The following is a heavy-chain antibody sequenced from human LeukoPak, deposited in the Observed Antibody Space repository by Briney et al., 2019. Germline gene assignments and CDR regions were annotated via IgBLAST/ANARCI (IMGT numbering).Heavy chain of an antibody. J-gene: IGHJ4*02. CDR1: GGSISSYY. D-gene: IGHD1-26*01. CDR2: IYYSGST. Sequence: SETLSLICTVSGGSISSYYWSWIRQPPGKGLEWIGYIYYSGSTYYNPSLKSRVTISVDTSKNQFSMKLTSVTAADTAVYYCARLSGSPHPPFDYWGQGALVTASS. CDR3: ARLSGSPHPPFDY. V-gene: IGHV4-59*08.